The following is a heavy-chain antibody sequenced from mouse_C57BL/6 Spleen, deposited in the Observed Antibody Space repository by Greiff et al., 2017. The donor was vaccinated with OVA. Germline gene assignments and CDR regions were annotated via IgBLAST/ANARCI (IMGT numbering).Heavy chain of an antibody. Sequence: QVQLKQPGAELVRPGSSVKLSCKASGYTFTSYWMDWVKQRPGQGLEWIGNIYPSDSETHYNQKFKDKATLTVDKSSSTAYMQLSSLTSEDSAVYYCAREGLLGAWFAYWGQGTLVTVSA. CDR2: IYPSDSET. CDR3: AREGLLGAWFAY. V-gene: IGHV1-61*01. CDR1: GYTFTSYW. D-gene: IGHD3-1*01. J-gene: IGHJ3*01.